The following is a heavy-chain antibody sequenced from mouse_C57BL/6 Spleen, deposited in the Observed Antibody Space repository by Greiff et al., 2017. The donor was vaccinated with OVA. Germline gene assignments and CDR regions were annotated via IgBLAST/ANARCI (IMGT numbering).Heavy chain of an antibody. CDR3: AREENYGSSYDY. J-gene: IGHJ2*01. CDR1: GYTFTSYW. V-gene: IGHV1-55*01. CDR2: IYPGSGST. Sequence: VQLKQPGAELVKPGASVKMSCKASGYTFTSYWITWVKQRPGQGLEWIGDIYPGSGSTNYNEKFKSKATLTVDTSSSTAYMQLSSLTSEDSAVYYCAREENYGSSYDYWGQGTTLTVSS. D-gene: IGHD1-1*01.